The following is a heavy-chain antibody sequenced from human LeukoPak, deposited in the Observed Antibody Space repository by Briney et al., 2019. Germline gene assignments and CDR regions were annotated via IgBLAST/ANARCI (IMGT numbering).Heavy chain of an antibody. V-gene: IGHV3-30*18. CDR3: AKDKLPRSYYGMDV. D-gene: IGHD1-26*01. CDR2: ISYDGSGK. J-gene: IGHJ6*02. CDR1: GFTFSNYG. Sequence: GRSLRLSCAASGFTFSNYGIHCVRQAPGKGLEWVAVISYDGSGKYYADSVKGRFTISRDHSKNTLYLQMNSLRSDDTAVYYCAKDKLPRSYYGMDVWGQGTTVTVSS.